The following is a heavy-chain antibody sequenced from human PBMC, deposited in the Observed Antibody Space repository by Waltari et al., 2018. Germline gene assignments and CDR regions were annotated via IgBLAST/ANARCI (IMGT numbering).Heavy chain of an antibody. CDR1: GGSISSGGYY. D-gene: IGHD6-13*01. CDR3: ARVYSSSWYSSFDP. CDR2: IYYSGTT. Sequence: QVQLQESGPGLVKPSPTLSLTCTVSGGSISSGGYYWSWIRQHPGKGLEWIGYIYYSGTTYYNPSLKSRVTISVDTSKNQFSLKLSSVTAADTAVYYCARVYSSSWYSSFDPWGQGTLVTVSS. J-gene: IGHJ5*02. V-gene: IGHV4-31*03.